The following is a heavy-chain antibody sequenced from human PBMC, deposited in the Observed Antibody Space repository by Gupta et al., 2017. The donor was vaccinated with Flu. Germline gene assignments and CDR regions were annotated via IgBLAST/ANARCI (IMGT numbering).Heavy chain of an antibody. CDR1: GFVFDDYA. V-gene: IGHV3-23*01. CDR2: ISTGGSSS. J-gene: IGHJ4*02. CDR3: AKALDSLSWGVFDF. D-gene: IGHD2-2*03. Sequence: EVKLLESGGGSVQPGGSLRLSCVASGFVFDDYAMSWVRQAPGKGLQWVSTISTGGSSSNFADAVKGRFTISRDNSENTLYLHMSSLRVEDTATYYCAKALDSLSWGVFDFWGQGLLVTVSS.